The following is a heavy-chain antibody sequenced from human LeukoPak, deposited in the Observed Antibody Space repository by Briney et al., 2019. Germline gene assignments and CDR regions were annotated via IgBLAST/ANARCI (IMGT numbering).Heavy chain of an antibody. Sequence: SETLSLTCTVSGGSISSYYWSWIRQPPGKGLEWIGYIYYSGSTNYNPSLKSRVTISLDTSKNQFSLKLSSVTAADTAVYYCARSWYRSGYYFDYWGQGTLVTVSS. D-gene: IGHD3-22*01. V-gene: IGHV4-59*01. CDR1: GGSISSYY. J-gene: IGHJ4*02. CDR3: ARSWYRSGYYFDY. CDR2: IYYSGST.